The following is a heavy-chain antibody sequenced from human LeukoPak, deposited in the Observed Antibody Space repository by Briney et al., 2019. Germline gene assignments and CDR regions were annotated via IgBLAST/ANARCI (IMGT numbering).Heavy chain of an antibody. CDR2: ISSSSSTI. CDR1: GFTFSSYS. J-gene: IGHJ4*02. CDR3: ARARVVTGDFDY. Sequence: GGSLRLSCAASGFTFSSYSMNWVRQAPGKGLEWLSYISSSSSTIYYADSVKGRFTISRDNAKNSLYLQMNSLRAEDTVVYYCARARVVTGDFDYWGQGTLVTVSS. D-gene: IGHD2-21*02. V-gene: IGHV3-48*01.